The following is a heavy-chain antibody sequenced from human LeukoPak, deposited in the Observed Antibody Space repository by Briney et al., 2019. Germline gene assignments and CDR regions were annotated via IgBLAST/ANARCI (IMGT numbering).Heavy chain of an antibody. CDR1: GFTFSNYA. D-gene: IGHD6-13*01. CDR3: AARIAAAGHAFDI. V-gene: IGHV3-23*01. CDR2: ISGSGGAT. J-gene: IGHJ3*02. Sequence: PGGSLRLSCAVSGFTFSNYAMGWVRQAPGKGLEWVSTISGSGGATYYADSVKGRFTISRDNSKNTLFLQLSSLRAEDTALYYCAARIAAAGHAFDIWGQGTMVTVSS.